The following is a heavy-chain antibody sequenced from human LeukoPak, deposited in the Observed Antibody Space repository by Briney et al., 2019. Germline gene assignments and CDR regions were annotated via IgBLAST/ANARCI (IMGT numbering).Heavy chain of an antibody. V-gene: IGHV4-31*03. Sequence: PSETLCLTCTVSGGSISSGGYYWSWIRQHPGKGLEWIGYIYYSGSTYYNPSLKSRVTISVDTSKNQFSLKLSSVTAADTAVYYCARDGATSLDFWGQGTLVTVSS. CDR1: GGSISSGGYY. J-gene: IGHJ4*02. CDR2: IYYSGST. D-gene: IGHD3/OR15-3a*01. CDR3: ARDGATSLDF.